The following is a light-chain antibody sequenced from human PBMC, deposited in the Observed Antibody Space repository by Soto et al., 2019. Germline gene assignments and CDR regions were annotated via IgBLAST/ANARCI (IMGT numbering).Light chain of an antibody. CDR2: AAS. CDR1: QNISNY. V-gene: IGKV1-39*01. Sequence: DIQMTQSPSSLSASVGDRVTITCRASQNISNYLNWYQQKPGKAPNLLIYAASSLHGGVPSRFSGRGSGTDFTLTISSLQPEDSATYYCQQSYSTSSYTFGQGTKLDI. J-gene: IGKJ2*01. CDR3: QQSYSTSSYT.